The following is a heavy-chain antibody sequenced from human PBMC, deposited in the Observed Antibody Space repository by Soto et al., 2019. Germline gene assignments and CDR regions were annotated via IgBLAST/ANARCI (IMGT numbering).Heavy chain of an antibody. CDR1: GGSISSSSYY. CDR2: IYYSGST. V-gene: IGHV4-39*01. J-gene: IGHJ5*02. CDR3: ARLVAYCSSTSCYEGNWFDP. Sequence: QLQLQESGPGLVKPSETLSLTCTVSGGSISSSSYYWGWIRQPPGKGLEWIGSIYYSGSTYYNPSLKSRVTISVDTSKNQFSLKLSSVTAADTAVYYCARLVAYCSSTSCYEGNWFDPWGQGTLVTVSS. D-gene: IGHD2-2*01.